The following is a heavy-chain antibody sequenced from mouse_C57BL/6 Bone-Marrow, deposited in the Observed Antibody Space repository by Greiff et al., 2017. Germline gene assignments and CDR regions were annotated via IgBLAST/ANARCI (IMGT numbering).Heavy chain of an antibody. CDR3: TRDYSNYVGDY. CDR2: IYPGNSDT. Sequence: VQLQQSGTVLARPGASVKMSCKTSGYTFPSSWMHWVKQRPGQGLEWIGAIYPGNSDTSYNQKFKGKAKLTAVTSSSTAYMELSSLTNEDSAVYYCTRDYSNYVGDYWGQGTTLTVSS. J-gene: IGHJ2*01. D-gene: IGHD2-5*01. CDR1: GYTFPSSW. V-gene: IGHV1-5*01.